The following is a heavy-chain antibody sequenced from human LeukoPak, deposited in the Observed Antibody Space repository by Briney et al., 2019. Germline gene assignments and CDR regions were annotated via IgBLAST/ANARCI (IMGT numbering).Heavy chain of an antibody. J-gene: IGHJ5*02. CDR1: GGSISSYY. D-gene: IGHD6-19*01. CDR3: ASSLWGYSST. V-gene: IGHV4-59*01. CDR2: IYYSGST. Sequence: SETLSLTCTVSGGSISSYYWIWIRQPPGKGLEWIGYIYYSGSTNYNPSLKSRVTISVDTSKNQFSLKLSSVTAADTAVYYCASSLWGYSSTWGQGTLVTVSS.